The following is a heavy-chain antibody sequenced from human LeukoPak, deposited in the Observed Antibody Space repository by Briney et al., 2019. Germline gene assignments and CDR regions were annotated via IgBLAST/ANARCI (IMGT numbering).Heavy chain of an antibody. J-gene: IGHJ3*02. CDR3: AKVPQLERYFDWLPDDTFDI. Sequence: GGSLRLSCAASGFTFSTYAMSWVRQAPGKGLEWVAVISYDGSNKYYADSVKGRFTISRDNSKNTLYLQMNSLRAEDTAVYYCAKVPQLERYFDWLPDDTFDIWGQGTMVTVSS. CDR1: GFTFSTYA. V-gene: IGHV3-30*18. D-gene: IGHD3-9*01. CDR2: ISYDGSNK.